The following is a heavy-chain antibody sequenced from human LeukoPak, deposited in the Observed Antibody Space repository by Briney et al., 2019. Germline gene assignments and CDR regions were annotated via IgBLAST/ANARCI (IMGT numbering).Heavy chain of an antibody. CDR3: ARHPSYYDSSGYLYYFDY. D-gene: IGHD3-22*01. J-gene: IGHJ4*02. Sequence: GESLKISCKGSGYSFTSYWIGWVRQMPGKGLEWMGIIFPGDSDTRYSPSFQGQVTISADKSISTAYLQWSSLKASDTAMYYCARHPSYYDSSGYLYYFDYWGQGTLVTVSS. V-gene: IGHV5-51*01. CDR2: IFPGDSDT. CDR1: GYSFTSYW.